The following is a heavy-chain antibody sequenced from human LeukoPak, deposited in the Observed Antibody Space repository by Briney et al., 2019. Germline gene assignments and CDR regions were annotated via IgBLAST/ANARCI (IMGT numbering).Heavy chain of an antibody. Sequence: TGGSLRLSCAASGFTFSSYAMSWVRQAPGKGLEWVSAISGSGGSTYYADSVKGRFTISRDNSKNTLYLQMSSLRAEDTAVYYCAKDSGYCSGGSCYYLLDYWGQGTLVTVSS. D-gene: IGHD2-15*01. CDR1: GFTFSSYA. CDR2: ISGSGGST. J-gene: IGHJ4*02. CDR3: AKDSGYCSGGSCYYLLDY. V-gene: IGHV3-23*01.